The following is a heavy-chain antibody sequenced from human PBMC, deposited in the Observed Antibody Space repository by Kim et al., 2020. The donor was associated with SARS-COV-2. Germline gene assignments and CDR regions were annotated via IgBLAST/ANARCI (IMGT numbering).Heavy chain of an antibody. CDR2: IYYSGST. D-gene: IGHD1-1*01. V-gene: IGHV4-31*03. CDR1: GGSISSGGYY. J-gene: IGHJ4*02. CDR3: ARNEAALYYFDY. Sequence: SETLSLTCTVSGGSISSGGYYWSWIRQHPGKGLEWIGYIYYSGSTYYNPSLKSRVTISVDTSKNQFSLKLSSVTAADTAVYYCARNEAALYYFDYWGQGTLVTVSS.